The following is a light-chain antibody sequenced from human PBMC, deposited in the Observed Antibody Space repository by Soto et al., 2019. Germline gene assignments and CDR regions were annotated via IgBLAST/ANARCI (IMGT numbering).Light chain of an antibody. CDR1: QDISRY. J-gene: IGKJ5*01. CDR3: QHYHNXPIT. V-gene: IGKV1-33*01. CDR2: DAT. Sequence: DIQMTQSPSSLSASVGDRVTITCHASQDISRYLNWYQQKPWKAPKLLIYDATNLEKGVPSRFSGSGSGTDFPFTLSNLQPEDIATYFFQHYHNXPITFGQWTRLXI.